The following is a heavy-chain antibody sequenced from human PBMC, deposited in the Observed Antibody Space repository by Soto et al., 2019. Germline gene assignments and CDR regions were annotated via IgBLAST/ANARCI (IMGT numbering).Heavy chain of an antibody. CDR3: AKDRERSIADRPYYFDY. Sequence: PGGSLRLSCAASGFTFSSYAMSWVRQAPGKGLEWVSAISGSGGSTYYADSVKGRFTISRDNSKNTLYLQMNSLRAEDTAVYYCAKDRERSIADRPYYFDYSGKGTLVTV. CDR1: GFTFSSYA. J-gene: IGHJ4*02. V-gene: IGHV3-23*01. CDR2: ISGSGGST. D-gene: IGHD6-6*01.